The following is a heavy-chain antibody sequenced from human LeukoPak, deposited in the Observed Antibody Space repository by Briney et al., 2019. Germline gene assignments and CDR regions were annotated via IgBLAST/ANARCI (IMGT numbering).Heavy chain of an antibody. Sequence: GGSLRLSCAASGFIFSDYYMTWVRQAPGKGLEWVANIKQDGSKKSYVDSVKGRFTISRDNAKNSLYLQMNSLRAEDTAIYYCTRVGYIDEGIDYWGQGTLVTVSS. CDR3: TRVGYIDEGIDY. D-gene: IGHD5-24*01. CDR2: IKQDGSKK. V-gene: IGHV3-7*04. CDR1: GFIFSDYY. J-gene: IGHJ4*02.